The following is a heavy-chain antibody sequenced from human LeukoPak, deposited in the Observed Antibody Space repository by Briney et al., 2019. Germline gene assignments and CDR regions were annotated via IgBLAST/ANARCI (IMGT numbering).Heavy chain of an antibody. J-gene: IGHJ4*02. CDR1: GDSMNGYY. D-gene: IGHD3-22*01. CDR3: ARGYIYYDHSGYYVYYLDY. CDR2: IYISGIT. Sequence: SETLSLTCTVSGDSMNGYYWSWIRQPAGKGLEWIGRIYISGITNSNPPLKSRVTMSVDTSKYQFSLKLKSVAAADTAVYYCARGYIYYDHSGYYVYYLDYWGQGTLVTVSS. V-gene: IGHV4-4*07.